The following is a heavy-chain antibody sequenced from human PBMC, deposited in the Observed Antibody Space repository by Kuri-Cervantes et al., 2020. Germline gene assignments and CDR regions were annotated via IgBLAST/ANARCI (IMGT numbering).Heavy chain of an antibody. Sequence: GESLKISCAASGFTFSSYSMNWVRQAPGKGLEWVSSISSSSSYIYYADSVKGRFTISRDNAKNSLYLQMNSLRAEDTAVYYCARDHPTYYYGSGRNPFDYWGQGTQVTVSS. J-gene: IGHJ4*02. V-gene: IGHV3-21*01. CDR2: ISSSSSYI. CDR3: ARDHPTYYYGSGRNPFDY. CDR1: GFTFSSYS. D-gene: IGHD3-10*01.